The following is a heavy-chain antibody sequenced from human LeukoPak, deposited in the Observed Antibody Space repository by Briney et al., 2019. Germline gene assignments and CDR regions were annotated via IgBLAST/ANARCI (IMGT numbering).Heavy chain of an antibody. Sequence: GGSLRLSCAASGFTFSGYWMSWVRQAPGKGLEWVANIKQDGSEKYYVDSVKGRFTISRDNAKNSPFLQMNSLRAEETAVYYCARDWQWQQLDGDAFDIWGQGTMVTVSS. CDR2: IKQDGSEK. CDR3: ARDWQWQQLDGDAFDI. CDR1: GFTFSGYW. V-gene: IGHV3-7*04. J-gene: IGHJ3*02. D-gene: IGHD6-13*01.